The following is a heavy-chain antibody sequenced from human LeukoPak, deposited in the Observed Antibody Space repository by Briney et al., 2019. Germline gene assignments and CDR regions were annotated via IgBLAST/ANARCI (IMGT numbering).Heavy chain of an antibody. CDR2: IIPLFGTA. Sequence: ASVKVSCKASGGTFSSYGISWVRQAPGQGLEWMGGIIPLFGTANYAQKFQGRVTITADESTSTAYMELSSLRSEDTAVYYCARGGGELDAFDIWGQGTMVTVSS. J-gene: IGHJ3*02. CDR3: ARGGGELDAFDI. V-gene: IGHV1-69*13. D-gene: IGHD3-16*01. CDR1: GGTFSSYG.